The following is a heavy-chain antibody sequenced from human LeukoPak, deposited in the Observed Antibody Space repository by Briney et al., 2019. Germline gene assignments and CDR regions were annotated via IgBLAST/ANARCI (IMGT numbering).Heavy chain of an antibody. J-gene: IGHJ4*02. V-gene: IGHV4-34*01. CDR3: ARGPNHSSGWFH. D-gene: IGHD6-19*01. CDR1: GGSFSGYY. Sequence: PSETLSLTRAVYGGSFSGYYWSWIRQPPGKGLEWIGEINHSGSTNYNPSLKSRVTISVDTSKNQFSLKLSSVTAADTAVYYCARGPNHSSGWFHWGQGTLVTVSS. CDR2: INHSGST.